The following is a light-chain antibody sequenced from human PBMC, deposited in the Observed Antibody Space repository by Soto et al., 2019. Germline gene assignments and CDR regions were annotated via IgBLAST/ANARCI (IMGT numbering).Light chain of an antibody. J-gene: IGKJ1*01. Sequence: EIVLTQSPGTLSLSPGKRATLSCRASQSVSSSYLAWYQQQPGQAPRLLIYGASTRATGIPARFSGSGSGTEFALTISSLQSEDFAVYYCQQYNDWPTFGQGTKVDIK. CDR3: QQYNDWPT. V-gene: IGKV3-15*01. CDR1: QSVSSSY. CDR2: GAS.